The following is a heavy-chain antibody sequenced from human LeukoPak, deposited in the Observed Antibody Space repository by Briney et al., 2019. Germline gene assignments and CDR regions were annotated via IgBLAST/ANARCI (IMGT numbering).Heavy chain of an antibody. CDR2: IIPIFGIA. D-gene: IGHD4-17*01. J-gene: IGHJ5*02. CDR3: AGEDQSGGILDYGTRFDP. V-gene: IGHV1-69*04. Sequence: SVKVSCKASGGTFSSYAISWVRQAPGQGLEWMGRIIPIFGIANYAQKFQGRVTITADKSTSTAYMELSSLRSEDTAVYYCAGEDQSGGILDYGTRFDPWGQGTLVTVSS. CDR1: GGTFSSYA.